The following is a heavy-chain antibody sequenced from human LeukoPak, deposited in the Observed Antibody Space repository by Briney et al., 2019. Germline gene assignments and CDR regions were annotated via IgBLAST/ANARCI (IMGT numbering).Heavy chain of an antibody. V-gene: IGHV1-2*02. CDR1: GFTFTGHY. CDR3: SSGGAKYDY. D-gene: IGHD2-21*01. CDR2: IYPESGGT. J-gene: IGHJ4*02. Sequence: ASVKVSCKTSGFTFTGHYLHWVRQAPGQGLEWMGWIYPESGGTNYAQKSQGRVTMTRDTSSSTAYLELSRLRSDDTAVYYCSSGGAKYDYWGQGTRVTVSS.